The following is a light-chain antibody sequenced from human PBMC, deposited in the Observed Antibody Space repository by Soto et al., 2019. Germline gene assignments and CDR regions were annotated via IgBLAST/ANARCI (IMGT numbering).Light chain of an antibody. V-gene: IGKV3-15*01. CDR1: QSVSSN. CDR2: DAS. J-gene: IGKJ1*01. Sequence: EIVLTQSPAILSVSPGERATLSCRASQSVSSNLVWYQQKPGQAPRLLIYDASSSATGIPARFSGGGSGTEFTLTISSLQSEDIAIYYCQQYNNWPPWTFGQGTKVDIK. CDR3: QQYNNWPPWT.